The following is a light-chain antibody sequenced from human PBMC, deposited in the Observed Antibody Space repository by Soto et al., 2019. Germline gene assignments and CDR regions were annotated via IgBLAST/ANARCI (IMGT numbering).Light chain of an antibody. CDR2: AAS. Sequence: DIQMTQSPSSLSASVGDRVNITCRASQSISSYLNWYQQKPGKAPKLLIYAASSLQSGVPSRFSGSGSGTDFTLTSSRLQPEDFATYYCQQSYSTPWTFGQGTKVEIK. CDR3: QQSYSTPWT. CDR1: QSISSY. V-gene: IGKV1-39*01. J-gene: IGKJ1*01.